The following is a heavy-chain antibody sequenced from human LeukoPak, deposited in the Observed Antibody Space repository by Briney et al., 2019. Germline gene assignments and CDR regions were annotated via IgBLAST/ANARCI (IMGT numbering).Heavy chain of an antibody. J-gene: IGHJ4*02. CDR2: IYCSGST. CDR3: ATQMLLCHYY. CDR1: GYSISSGYY. D-gene: IGHD3-10*01. V-gene: IGHV4-38-2*02. Sequence: SETLSLTCTVSGYSISSGYYWSWIRQPPGKGLEWIGYIYCSGSTNYNPSLKSRVTISVDTSKNQFSLKLSSVTASDTAVYYCATQMLLCHYYWGQGTLVTVSS.